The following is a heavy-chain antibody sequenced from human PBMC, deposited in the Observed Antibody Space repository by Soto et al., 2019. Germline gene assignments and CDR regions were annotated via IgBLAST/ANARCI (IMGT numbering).Heavy chain of an antibody. Sequence: SETLSLTCTVSGGSISSGGYYWSWIRQHPGKGLEWIGYIYYSGSTYYNPSLKSRVTISLDTSKKQFSLKLTSVTAADTAVYYCARASALNYYDTSGYYFDYWGQGTLVTVSS. CDR2: IYYSGST. CDR3: ARASALNYYDTSGYYFDY. J-gene: IGHJ4*02. V-gene: IGHV4-31*03. CDR1: GGSISSGGYY. D-gene: IGHD3-22*01.